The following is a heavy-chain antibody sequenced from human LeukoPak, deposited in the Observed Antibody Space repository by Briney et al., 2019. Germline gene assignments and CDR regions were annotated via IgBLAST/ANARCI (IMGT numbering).Heavy chain of an antibody. CDR1: GFTFSSYA. V-gene: IGHV3-30*18. Sequence: PGRSLRLSCAASGFTFSSYAMHWVRQAPGKGLEWVALISYDGTNKYYADSVKGRFTTSRDNSKNTLYLQMNSLRAEDTAVYYCAKLTGSPKDFDYWGQGTLVTVSS. CDR3: AKLTGSPKDFDY. J-gene: IGHJ4*02. D-gene: IGHD3-9*01. CDR2: ISYDGTNK.